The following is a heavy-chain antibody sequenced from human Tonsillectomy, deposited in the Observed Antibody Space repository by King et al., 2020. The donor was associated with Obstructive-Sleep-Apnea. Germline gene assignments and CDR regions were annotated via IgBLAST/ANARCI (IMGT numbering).Heavy chain of an antibody. V-gene: IGHV4-39*01. J-gene: IGHJ3*02. CDR2: MYYSGSA. D-gene: IGHD2-21*01. CDR3: ATTPFCGGDFCHSSDPFDI. CDR1: GVSISSSYYY. Sequence: QLQESGPGLVKPSETLSLTCTVSGVSISSSYYYWGWIRQPPGKGLEWIGSMYYSGSAYDNPSLKSRVTISVDTSKNQMSLQLNSVTAADTAVYFCATTPFCGGDFCHSSDPFDIWGQGTMVTVSS.